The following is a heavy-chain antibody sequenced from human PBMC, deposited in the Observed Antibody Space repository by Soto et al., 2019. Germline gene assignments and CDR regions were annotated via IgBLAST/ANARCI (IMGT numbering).Heavy chain of an antibody. CDR1: GGTFSSYA. V-gene: IGHV1-69*06. CDR2: IIPIFGTA. J-gene: IGHJ5*02. D-gene: IGHD6-19*01. CDR3: AIYSSGWYSGPNWFDP. Sequence: RASVKVSCKASGGTFSSYAISWVRQAPGQGLEWMGGIIPIFGTANYAQKFQGRVTITADKSTSTAYMELSSLRSEDTAVYYCAIYSSGWYSGPNWFDPWGQGTLVTVSS.